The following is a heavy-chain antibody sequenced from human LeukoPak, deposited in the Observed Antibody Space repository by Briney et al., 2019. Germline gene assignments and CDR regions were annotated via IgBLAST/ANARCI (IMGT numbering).Heavy chain of an antibody. Sequence: PGRSLRLSCAASGFTFSSYGMHWVRQAPGKGLEWVAVISYDGSNKYYADSVKGRFTISRDNSKNTLYLQTNSLRAEDTAVYYCAKDLGIAVAVFKPEWGMDVWGQGTTVTVSS. V-gene: IGHV3-30*18. J-gene: IGHJ6*02. D-gene: IGHD6-19*01. CDR3: AKDLGIAVAVFKPEWGMDV. CDR1: GFTFSSYG. CDR2: ISYDGSNK.